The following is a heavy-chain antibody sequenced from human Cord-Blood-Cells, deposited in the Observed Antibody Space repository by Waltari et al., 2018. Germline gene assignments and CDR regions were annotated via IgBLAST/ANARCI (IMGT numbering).Heavy chain of an antibody. CDR2: INGGNGNT. J-gene: IGHJ5*02. D-gene: IGHD3-10*01. CDR1: GYTFTSYA. CDR3: ARVPEEGVYYYGSGSPFDP. V-gene: IGHV1-3*01. Sequence: QVQLVQSGAEVKKPGASVKVSCKASGYTFTSYAMHWVRQAPGQRLEWMGWINGGNGNTKYSQKYQGRVTITRDTSASTAYMELSSLRSEDTAVYYCARVPEEGVYYYGSGSPFDPWGQGTLVTVSS.